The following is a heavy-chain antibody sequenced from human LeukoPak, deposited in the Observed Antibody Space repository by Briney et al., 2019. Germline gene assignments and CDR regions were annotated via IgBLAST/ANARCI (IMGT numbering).Heavy chain of an antibody. CDR3: AREILRFDV. CDR2: INTDSGKA. Sequence: ASVKVSCKASGYIFNRQGMNWVRQAPGQGLEWMGWINTDSGKATYAQGFTGRFVFSLDSSVSTVYLQISDLMPEDTAKYYCAREILRFDVWGQGTTVTVSS. V-gene: IGHV7-4-1*02. CDR1: GYIFNRQG. J-gene: IGHJ3*01.